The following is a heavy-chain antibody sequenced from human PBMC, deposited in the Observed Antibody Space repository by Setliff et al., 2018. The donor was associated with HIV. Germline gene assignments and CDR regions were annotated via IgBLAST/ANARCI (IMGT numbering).Heavy chain of an antibody. J-gene: IGHJ5*02. CDR1: GFTFDDYA. CDR3: AREPIYCSGGSCYSGLGWFDP. D-gene: IGHD2-15*01. Sequence: LSCAASGFTFDDYAMHWVRQAPGKGLEWVSGISWNSGSIGYADSVKGRFTISRDNAKNTLYLQMNSLRAEDTAVYYCAREPIYCSGGSCYSGLGWFDPWGQGTLVTVSS. CDR2: ISWNSGSI. V-gene: IGHV3-9*01.